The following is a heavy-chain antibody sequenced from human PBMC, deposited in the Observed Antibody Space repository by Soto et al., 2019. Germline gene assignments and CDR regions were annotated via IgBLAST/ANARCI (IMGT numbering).Heavy chain of an antibody. D-gene: IGHD3-10*01. CDR3: ARGVGSGSYYNQYNWFXP. Sequence: ASVKVSCKASGYTFTNYGIGWVRQAPGQGLEWMGWINVYNGNTKYAQKVQGRVTMTTDTSTSTAYMELRSLRSDDTAVYYCARGVGSGSYYNQYNWFXPWGQGTLVTVSS. CDR1: GYTFTNYG. CDR2: INVYNGNT. V-gene: IGHV1-18*01. J-gene: IGHJ5*02.